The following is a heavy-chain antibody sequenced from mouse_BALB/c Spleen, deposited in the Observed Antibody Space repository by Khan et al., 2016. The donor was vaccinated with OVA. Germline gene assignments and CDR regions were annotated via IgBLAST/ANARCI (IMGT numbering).Heavy chain of an antibody. Sequence: EVQLVESGGGLVQPKGSLKLSCAASGFTFNTYAMNWVRQAPGKGLEWVARIRSKSNNYATYYADSVKDRFTISRDDSQSMLYLQMNNLKTEDTAMYYFVRPNWEKYWYFDVWGAGTTVTVSS. V-gene: IGHV10-1*02. CDR2: IRSKSNNYAT. J-gene: IGHJ1*01. D-gene: IGHD4-1*01. CDR3: VRPNWEKYWYFDV. CDR1: GFTFNTYA.